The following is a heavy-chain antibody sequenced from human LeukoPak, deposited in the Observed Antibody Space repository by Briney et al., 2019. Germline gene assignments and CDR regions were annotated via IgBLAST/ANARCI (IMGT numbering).Heavy chain of an antibody. D-gene: IGHD5-12*01. CDR2: IIPIFRTA. CDR3: ARDAGYVDIVATSNWFDP. CDR1: GGTFSSYA. Sequence: SVKVSCKASGGTFSSYAISWVRQAPGQGLEWMGGIIPIFRTANYAQKFQGRVTITTDESTSTAYMELRSLRSDDTAVYYCARDAGYVDIVATSNWFDPWGQGTLVTVSS. V-gene: IGHV1-69*05. J-gene: IGHJ5*02.